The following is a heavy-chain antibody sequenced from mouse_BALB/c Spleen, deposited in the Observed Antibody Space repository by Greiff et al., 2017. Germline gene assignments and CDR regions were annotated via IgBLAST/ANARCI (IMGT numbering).Heavy chain of an antibody. Sequence: EVQLQQSGAELVKPGASVKLSCTASGFNIKDTYMHWVKQRPEQGLEWIGRIDPANGNTKYDPKFQGKATITADTSSNTAYLQLSSLTSEDTAVYYCARYYYGYLYYFDYWGQGTTLTVSS. CDR3: ARYYYGYLYYFDY. V-gene: IGHV14-3*02. J-gene: IGHJ2*01. CDR2: IDPANGNT. CDR1: GFNIKDTY. D-gene: IGHD1-2*01.